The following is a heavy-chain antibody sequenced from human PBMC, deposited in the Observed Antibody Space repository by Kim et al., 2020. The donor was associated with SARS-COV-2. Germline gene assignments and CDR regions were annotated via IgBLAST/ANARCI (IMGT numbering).Heavy chain of an antibody. Sequence: ASVKVSCKASGYTFNDYYMHWVRQAPGHGLEWMGWINPNSGGTSYAQKFQGRVTMTTDTSISTAYIELSSLRSDDTAVYYCTMAVTNPTFDSWGQGTLVT. CDR2: INPNSGGT. J-gene: IGHJ4*02. CDR1: GYTFNDYY. D-gene: IGHD4-17*01. CDR3: TMAVTNPTFDS. V-gene: IGHV1-2*02.